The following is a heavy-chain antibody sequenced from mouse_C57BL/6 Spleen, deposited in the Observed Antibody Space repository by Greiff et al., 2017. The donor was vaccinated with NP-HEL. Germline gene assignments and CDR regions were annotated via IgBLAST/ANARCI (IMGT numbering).Heavy chain of an antibody. CDR3: ARYYSNFDYYAMDY. CDR1: GYTFTDYY. V-gene: IGHV1-19*01. J-gene: IGHJ4*01. CDR2: INPYNGGT. D-gene: IGHD2-5*01. Sequence: EVQLQQSGPVLVKPGASVKMSCKASGYTFTDYYMNWVKQSHGKSLEWIGVINPYNGGTSYNQKFKGKATLTVDKSSSTAYMELNSLTSEDSAVYYCARYYSNFDYYAMDYWGQGTSVTVSS.